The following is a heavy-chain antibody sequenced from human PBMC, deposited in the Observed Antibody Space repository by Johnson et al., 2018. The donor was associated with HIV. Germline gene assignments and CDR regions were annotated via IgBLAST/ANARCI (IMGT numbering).Heavy chain of an antibody. V-gene: IGHV3-9*01. Sequence: VQLVESGGGLVQPGRSLRLSCAASGFTFDDYAMHWVRQAPGKGLEWVSGISWNSGSIGYADSVKGRFTISRDNAKNTLYLQMNSLRAEDTAVYYCARGEYQLLSGGFAFDIWGQGTMVTVSS. CDR3: ARGEYQLLSGGFAFDI. J-gene: IGHJ3*02. CDR2: ISWNSGSI. D-gene: IGHD2-2*01. CDR1: GFTFDDYA.